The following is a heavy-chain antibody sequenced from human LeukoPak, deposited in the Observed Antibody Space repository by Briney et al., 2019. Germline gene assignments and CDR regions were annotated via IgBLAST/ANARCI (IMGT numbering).Heavy chain of an antibody. Sequence: SETLSLTCAVYGGSFSGYYWSWIRQPPGKGLEWIGEINHSGSTNYNPSLKSRVTISVDTSENQFSLKLSSVTAADTAVYYCASPLNWYYMDVWGKGTTVTVSS. CDR3: ASPLNWYYMDV. D-gene: IGHD1-20*01. V-gene: IGHV4-34*01. CDR1: GGSFSGYY. CDR2: INHSGST. J-gene: IGHJ6*03.